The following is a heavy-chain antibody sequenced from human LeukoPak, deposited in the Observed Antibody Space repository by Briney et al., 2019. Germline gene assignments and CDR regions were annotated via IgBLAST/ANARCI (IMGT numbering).Heavy chain of an antibody. CDR2: IYYSGST. Sequence: SETLSLTCTVSGGSISSSSYYWGWIRQPPGKGLEWIGSIYYSGSTYYNPSLKSRVTISVDTSKNQFSLKLSSVTAADTAVYYCATHTNNYYDSSGYSDYWGQGTLVPVSS. CDR1: GGSISSSSYY. D-gene: IGHD3-22*01. V-gene: IGHV4-39*01. J-gene: IGHJ4*02. CDR3: ATHTNNYYDSSGYSDY.